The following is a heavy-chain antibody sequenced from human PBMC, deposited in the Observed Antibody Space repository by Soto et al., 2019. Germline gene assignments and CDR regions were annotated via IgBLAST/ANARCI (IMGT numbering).Heavy chain of an antibody. V-gene: IGHV1-69*12. CDR2: IIPIFGTA. D-gene: IGHD6-19*01. CDR1: GGTFSSYA. Sequence: QVQLVQSGAEVKKPGSSVKVSCKASGGTFSSYAISWVRQAPGQGLEWMGGIIPIFGTANYAQKFQGRVTITADESTSTAYMELSSLRSEDTAVYYCARAHQWLINPGHYYYGMDVWGQGTTVTVSS. CDR3: ARAHQWLINPGHYYYGMDV. J-gene: IGHJ6*02.